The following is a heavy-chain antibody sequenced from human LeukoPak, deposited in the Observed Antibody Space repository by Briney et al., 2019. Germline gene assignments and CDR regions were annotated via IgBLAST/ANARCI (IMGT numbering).Heavy chain of an antibody. D-gene: IGHD6-13*01. J-gene: IGHJ6*02. Sequence: GGSLRLSCAASGFTFSSYAMSWVRQAPGKGLEWVSAISGGGGSTYYADSVKGRFTISRDNSKNTLYLQMNSLRAEDTAVYYCAKTLEPWSYSSSWYDFYYGMDVWGQGTTVTVSS. V-gene: IGHV3-23*01. CDR2: ISGGGGST. CDR1: GFTFSSYA. CDR3: AKTLEPWSYSSSWYDFYYGMDV.